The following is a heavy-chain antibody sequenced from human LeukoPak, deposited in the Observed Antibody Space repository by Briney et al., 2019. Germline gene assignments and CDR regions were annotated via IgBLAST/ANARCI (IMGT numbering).Heavy chain of an antibody. CDR1: GGSISSGSYY. Sequence: PSQTLSLTCTVSGGSISSGSYYWSWIRQPAGKGLEWIGRIYTSGSTNYNPSLKSRVTISVDTSKNQFSLKLSSVTAADTAVYYCARSRRPKIDSSGYYAFDIWGQGTMVTVSS. CDR3: ARSRRPKIDSSGYYAFDI. V-gene: IGHV4-61*02. J-gene: IGHJ3*02. CDR2: IYTSGST. D-gene: IGHD3-22*01.